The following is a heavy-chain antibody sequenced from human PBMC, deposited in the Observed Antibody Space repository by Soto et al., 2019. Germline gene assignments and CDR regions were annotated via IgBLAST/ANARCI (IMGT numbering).Heavy chain of an antibody. Sequence: ASVKVSCKVSGYTLTELSMHWVRQAPGKGLEWMGGFDPEDGETIYAQKFQGRVTMTEDTSTDTAYMELRSLRSDDTAVYYCARTNQPPLYYDILTGYRNYYGMDVWGQ. V-gene: IGHV1-24*01. CDR3: ARTNQPPLYYDILTGYRNYYGMDV. CDR2: FDPEDGET. CDR1: GYTLTELS. D-gene: IGHD3-9*01. J-gene: IGHJ6*02.